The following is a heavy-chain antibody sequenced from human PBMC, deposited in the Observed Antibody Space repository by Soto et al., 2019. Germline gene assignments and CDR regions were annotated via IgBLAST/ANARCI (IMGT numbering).Heavy chain of an antibody. Sequence: ASVKVSCKASGFTFTNYAVSWVRLAPGQGPEWMGWISGYSGNTNYAHKFQGRVTMTTDTSTTTAYMELRSLRFDDTAVYYCGRVGAVAGYVYYYYPMGVWGQGTTVTVSS. D-gene: IGHD6-19*01. J-gene: IGHJ6*02. V-gene: IGHV1-18*01. CDR1: GFTFTNYA. CDR3: GRVGAVAGYVYYYYPMGV. CDR2: ISGYSGNT.